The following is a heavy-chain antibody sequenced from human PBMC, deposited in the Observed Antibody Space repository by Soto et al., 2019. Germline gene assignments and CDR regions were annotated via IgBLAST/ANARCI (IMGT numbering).Heavy chain of an antibody. CDR2: IYHSGST. CDR3: ARSDMTTVTEGPNYYYGMDV. D-gene: IGHD4-17*01. V-gene: IGHV4-30-2*01. CDR1: GGSLSSGGYS. J-gene: IGHJ6*02. Sequence: KLSETLSLTCAVSGGSLSSGGYSWSWIRQPPGKGLEWIGFIYHSGSTYYNPSLKSRVTISVDRSKNQFSLKLTSVTAADTAVYFCARSDMTTVTEGPNYYYGMDVWGQGTTVTVSS.